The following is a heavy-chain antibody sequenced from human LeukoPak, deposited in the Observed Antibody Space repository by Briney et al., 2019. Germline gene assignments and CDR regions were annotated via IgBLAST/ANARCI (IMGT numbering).Heavy chain of an antibody. Sequence: GGSLRLSCAASGFTFGSYAMSWVCHAPGKGLEWVSFMSASINANYSDSVKGRVTISSDDSTNTINFHLNSLSPEDTAVYYCAKSGRPFDGSRHYWFDRWGQGTLVTVSS. J-gene: IGHJ5*02. V-gene: IGHV3-23*01. CDR1: GFTFGSYA. CDR2: MSASINA. CDR3: AKSGRPFDGSRHYWFDR. D-gene: IGHD3-22*01.